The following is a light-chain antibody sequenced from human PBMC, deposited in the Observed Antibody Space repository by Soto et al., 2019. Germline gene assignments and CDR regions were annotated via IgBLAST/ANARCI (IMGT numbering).Light chain of an antibody. CDR1: SGDVAIYDL. V-gene: IGLV2-23*02. CDR3: SSYAGTVTLV. CDR2: EVT. J-gene: IGLJ3*02. Sequence: QSVLTHPASVSGSPGQSITISCTGTSGDVAIYDLVSWYQQYPGKAPQLIIYEVTKRPSGVSNRFSGSKSGNTASLTISGLQAEDEGDYYCSSYAGTVTLVFGGGTKVTVL.